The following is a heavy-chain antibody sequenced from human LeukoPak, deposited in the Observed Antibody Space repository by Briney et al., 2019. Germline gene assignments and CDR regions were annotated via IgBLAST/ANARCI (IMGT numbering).Heavy chain of an antibody. J-gene: IGHJ4*02. Sequence: GGSLRLSCAASGFTVITNDMSWVRQAPGKGLEWLPVLDSDGNTKYADSVQGRFTISRDNSKNTLYLEMNSLSPDDTAVYYCARGVVPLAANTLAYWGQGPLVTVSP. CDR2: LDSDGNT. D-gene: IGHD1-1*01. CDR1: GFTVITND. CDR3: ARGVVPLAANTLAY. V-gene: IGHV3-53*01.